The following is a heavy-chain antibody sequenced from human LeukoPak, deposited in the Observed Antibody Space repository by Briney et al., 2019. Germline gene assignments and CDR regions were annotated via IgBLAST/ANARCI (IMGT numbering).Heavy chain of an antibody. J-gene: IGHJ6*02. Sequence: GGSLRLSCAASGFTFSSYGMHWVRQAPGKGLEWVALISYDGINKYYVDSVKGRFTISRGSSKNTLYLQMNSLRAEDTAVYYCAKDHAGGSGTYYYSAMDVWGQGTTVTVSS. CDR2: ISYDGINK. CDR3: AKDHAGGSGTYYYSAMDV. CDR1: GFTFSSYG. D-gene: IGHD3-10*01. V-gene: IGHV3-30*18.